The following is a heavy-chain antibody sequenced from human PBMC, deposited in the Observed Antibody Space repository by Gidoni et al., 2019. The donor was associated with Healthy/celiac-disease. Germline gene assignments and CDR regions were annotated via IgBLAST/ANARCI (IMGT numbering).Heavy chain of an antibody. V-gene: IGHV3-23*01. CDR1: GFTFSSYA. Sequence: EVQLLESGGGLVQPGGSLRLSCAASGFTFSSYAMSWVRQAPGKGLEWVSAISGSGGSTYDADSVKGRFTISRDNSKNTLYLQMNSRRAEDTAVYYCAKDGSIVVPAARNHYGMDVWGQGTTVTVSS. D-gene: IGHD2-2*01. CDR3: AKDGSIVVPAARNHYGMDV. J-gene: IGHJ6*02. CDR2: ISGSGGST.